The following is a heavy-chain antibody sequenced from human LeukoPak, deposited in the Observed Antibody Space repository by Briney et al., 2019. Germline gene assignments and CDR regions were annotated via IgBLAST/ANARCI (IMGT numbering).Heavy chain of an antibody. V-gene: IGHV3-30*02. Sequence: SGGSLRPSWAASGFTFSSYGMHWGRQAPGKGLEWVAVVPFVVRNIYYADSVKGPFTNSRDNSKVTVYLQMNTLRDEDTAIYYCAKQFGGDLHYQGAFDIWGQGTMVTVS. J-gene: IGHJ3*02. CDR3: AKQFGGDLHYQGAFDI. D-gene: IGHD2-21*02. CDR1: GFTFSSYG. CDR2: VPFVVRNI.